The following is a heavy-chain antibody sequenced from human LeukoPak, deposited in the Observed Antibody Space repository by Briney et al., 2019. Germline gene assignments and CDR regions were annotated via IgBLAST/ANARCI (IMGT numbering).Heavy chain of an antibody. D-gene: IGHD3-16*01. J-gene: IGHJ4*02. CDR3: AREPPGGGFDY. CDR2: VYSGGNT. CDR1: GFTVSSDY. Sequence: VQPGGSLRLSCTASGFTVSSDYMSWVGQAPGKGLEWVSVVYSGGNTYYADSVKGSFTISRDNSKNTLSLQMNSLRAEDTAVYYCAREPPGGGFDYWGQGTLVTVSS. V-gene: IGHV3-66*01.